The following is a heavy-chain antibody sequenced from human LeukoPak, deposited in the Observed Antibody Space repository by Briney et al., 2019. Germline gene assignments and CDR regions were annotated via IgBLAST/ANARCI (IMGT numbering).Heavy chain of an antibody. CDR2: ISSDGTIK. CDR1: GFTFSSYP. V-gene: IGHV3-30-3*01. Sequence: GGSLRLSCAASGFTFSSYPMHWVRQAPDRGLEWVAVISSDGTIKYYADSVKGRFTISRDNSKNTLYLQTNSLRVEDTAVYYCVREVVGAIYFDYWGQGALVTASS. D-gene: IGHD1-26*01. CDR3: VREVVGAIYFDY. J-gene: IGHJ4*02.